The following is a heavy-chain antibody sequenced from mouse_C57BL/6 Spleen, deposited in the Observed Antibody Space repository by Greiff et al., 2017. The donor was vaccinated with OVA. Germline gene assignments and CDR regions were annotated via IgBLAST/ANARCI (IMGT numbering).Heavy chain of an antibody. J-gene: IGHJ2*01. CDR2: INPGSGGT. V-gene: IGHV1-54*01. Sequence: QVQLKESGAELVRPGTSVKVSCKASGYAFTNYLIEWVKQRPGQGLEWIVVINPGSGGTNYNEKFKGKATLTADKSSSTAYMQLSSLTSEDSAVYFCARDYYGSRFDYWGQGTTLTVSS. CDR3: ARDYYGSRFDY. CDR1: GYAFTNYL. D-gene: IGHD1-1*01.